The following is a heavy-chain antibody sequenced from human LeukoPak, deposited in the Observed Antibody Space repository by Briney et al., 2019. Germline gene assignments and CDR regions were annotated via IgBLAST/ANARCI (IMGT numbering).Heavy chain of an antibody. CDR1: GGSVHRSF. CDR3: GRRPAVDGPIDN. D-gene: IGHD3/OR15-3a*01. CDR2: IYSSGTT. Sequence: SETLSLTCVVSGGSVHRSFWTWVRQPPGTGLEWIGRIYSSGTTDYSPSLKSRLTIAIDTSKNQFSLRLASVTAADTAVYYCGRRPAVDGPIDNWGQGILVAVSS. J-gene: IGHJ4*02. V-gene: IGHV4-59*02.